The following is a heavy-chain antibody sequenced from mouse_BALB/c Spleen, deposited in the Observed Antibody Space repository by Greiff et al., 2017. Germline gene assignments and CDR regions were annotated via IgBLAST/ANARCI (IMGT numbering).Heavy chain of an antibody. CDR1: GFAFSSYD. CDR2: ISSGGGST. Sequence: EVQGVESGAGLVKPGGSLKLSCAASGFAFSSYDMSWVRQTPEKRLEWVAYISSGGGSTYYPDSVKGRFTISRDNAKNNLYLQMSSLKSDETAMYYCTREGAMDYWGQGTSVTVSS. J-gene: IGHJ4*01. V-gene: IGHV5-12-1*01. CDR3: TREGAMDY.